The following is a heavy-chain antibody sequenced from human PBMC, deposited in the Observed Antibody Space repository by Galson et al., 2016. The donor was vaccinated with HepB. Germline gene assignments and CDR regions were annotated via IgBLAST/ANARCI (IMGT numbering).Heavy chain of an antibody. D-gene: IGHD1-7*01. CDR3: AKSLYNWNYPIGS. CDR2: ISGSRNTI. Sequence: SLRLSCAASGFSFSTYGMNWARQAPGKGLEWVSFISGSRNTIHYADSVRGRFTISRDNSKTMVYLQMNNLRPEDTAVYYCAKSLYNWNYPIGSWCRGVLVTVSS. J-gene: IGHJ4*02. V-gene: IGHV3-48*04. CDR1: GFSFSTYG.